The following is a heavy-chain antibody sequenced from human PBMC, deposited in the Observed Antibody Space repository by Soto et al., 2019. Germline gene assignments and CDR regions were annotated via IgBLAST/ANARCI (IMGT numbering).Heavy chain of an antibody. D-gene: IGHD6-13*01. J-gene: IGHJ4*02. CDR3: ARDSAVLAGTDFDY. CDR2: IYGGNAYT. V-gene: IGHV1-3*01. CDR1: EYIFSDYV. Sequence: QVQLVQSGAEVKQPGASVKVSGTTSEYIFSDYVIHWVRQAPGQRPAWMGYIYGGNAYTKYSEKFQGRVHITRDTSEDTAYMALRSLTSEDTGVYYCARDSAVLAGTDFDYWGLGTLVTVFS.